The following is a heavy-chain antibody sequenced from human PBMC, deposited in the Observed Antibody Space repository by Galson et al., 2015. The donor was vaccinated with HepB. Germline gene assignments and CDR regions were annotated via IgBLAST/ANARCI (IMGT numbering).Heavy chain of an antibody. Sequence: SLRLSCAASGFTFSSYAMSWVRQAPGKGLEWVSAISGSGGSTYYADSVKGRFTISRDNSKNTLYLQMNSLRAEDTAVYYWAKDRYSSSWYYFDYWGQGTLVTVSS. D-gene: IGHD6-13*01. CDR2: ISGSGGST. J-gene: IGHJ4*02. CDR1: GFTFSSYA. V-gene: IGHV3-23*01. CDR3: AKDRYSSSWYYFDY.